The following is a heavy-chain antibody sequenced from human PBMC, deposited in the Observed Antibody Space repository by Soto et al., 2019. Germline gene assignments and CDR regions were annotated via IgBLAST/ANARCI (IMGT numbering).Heavy chain of an antibody. D-gene: IGHD3-16*01. Sequence: EVQLVESGGGLIQPGGSLRLSCAASGFTFSSYSMNWVRQAPGKGLEWVSSISSSSSYIYYADSVKGRFTISRDNAKNSRYRKMNSLEPEATAVYYCARPGGDPVPPWRLLYGMDSWGQGTTVTFS. V-gene: IGHV3-21*01. CDR2: ISSSSSYI. CDR3: ARPGGDPVPPWRLLYGMDS. CDR1: GFTFSSYS. J-gene: IGHJ6*02.